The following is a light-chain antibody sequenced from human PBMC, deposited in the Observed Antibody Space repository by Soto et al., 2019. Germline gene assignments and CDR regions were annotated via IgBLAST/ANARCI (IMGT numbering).Light chain of an antibody. V-gene: IGKV1-27*01. J-gene: IGKJ1*01. Sequence: DIQMTQSPSSLSPSVGDTVTITCRASQGIIDYLAWYQQRPGKVPKLLIYAASTLQTGVPSRFSGSGAGTDFTLTIRSLQPEDVATYYCQKYDTAPQTFGPGTKVEIK. CDR2: AAS. CDR3: QKYDTAPQT. CDR1: QGIIDY.